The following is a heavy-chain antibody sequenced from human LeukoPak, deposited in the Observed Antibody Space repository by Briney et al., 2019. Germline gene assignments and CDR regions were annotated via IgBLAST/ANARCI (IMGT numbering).Heavy chain of an antibody. D-gene: IGHD6-13*01. V-gene: IGHV4-59*01. CDR3: ARGLMMAVAGRGEFHY. J-gene: IGHJ2*01. Sequence: SETLSLTCIVSGGSISSYYWSWIRQPPGKGLEWIGYIYYSGSTNYNPSLKSRVTISVDTSKNQFSLKLSSVTAADTAVYYCARGLMMAVAGRGEFHYWGRGAFDRVSS. CDR1: GGSISSYY. CDR2: IYYSGST.